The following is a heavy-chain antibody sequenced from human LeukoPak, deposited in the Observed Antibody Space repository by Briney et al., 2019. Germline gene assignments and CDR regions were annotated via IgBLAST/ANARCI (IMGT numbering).Heavy chain of an antibody. CDR1: GFTFSSYS. CDR3: AKDFAVTTSNYFDY. J-gene: IGHJ4*02. Sequence: SGGSLRLSCAASGFTFSSYSMNWVRQAPGKGLEWVAVISYDGSNKYYADSVKGRFTISRDNSKNTLYLQMNSLRAEDTAVYYCAKDFAVTTSNYFDYWGQGTLVTVSS. V-gene: IGHV3-30*18. CDR2: ISYDGSNK. D-gene: IGHD4-17*01.